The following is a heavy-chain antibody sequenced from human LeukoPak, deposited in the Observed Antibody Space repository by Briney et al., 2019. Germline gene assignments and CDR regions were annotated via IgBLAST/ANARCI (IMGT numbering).Heavy chain of an antibody. D-gene: IGHD2-2*01. Sequence: RGESLNISCKGSGYSFTTHWIGWVRQMRGEGLEWMAINHPGDSDTRYSPSFQGQVAISADKSISTDYLQWSSLKASDTDMYYCARLGYCNSRSCYYGMDVWGQGTTVTVSS. V-gene: IGHV5-51*01. J-gene: IGHJ6*02. CDR1: GYSFTTHW. CDR2: NHPGDSDT. CDR3: ARLGYCNSRSCYYGMDV.